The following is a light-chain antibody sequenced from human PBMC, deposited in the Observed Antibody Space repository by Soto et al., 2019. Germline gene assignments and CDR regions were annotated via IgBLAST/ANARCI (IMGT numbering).Light chain of an antibody. CDR2: KAS. CDR3: QQYNSYYPT. V-gene: IGKV1-5*03. Sequence: DIQMTQSPSTLSASVGDRVTITCRASQRISVWLAWYQQKAGKAPNLLIYKASRLESGVPSRFSGSGSETEFTLTISGLQPGDSATYYCQQYNSYYPTFGQGTKVEVK. CDR1: QRISVW. J-gene: IGKJ1*01.